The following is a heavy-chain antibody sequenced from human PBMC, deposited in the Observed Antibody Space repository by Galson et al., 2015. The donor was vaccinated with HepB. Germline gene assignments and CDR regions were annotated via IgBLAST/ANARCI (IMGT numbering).Heavy chain of an antibody. CDR1: GFTFSGYS. Sequence: SLRLSCAASGFTFSGYSMNWVRQAPGKGLEWVSSISSSSSYIYYADSVKGRFTISRDNAKNSLYLQMNSLRAEDTAVYYCASLLAYCGGDCYSNYYYYGMDVWGQGTTVTVSS. CDR2: ISSSSSYI. D-gene: IGHD2-21*02. CDR3: ASLLAYCGGDCYSNYYYYGMDV. V-gene: IGHV3-21*01. J-gene: IGHJ6*02.